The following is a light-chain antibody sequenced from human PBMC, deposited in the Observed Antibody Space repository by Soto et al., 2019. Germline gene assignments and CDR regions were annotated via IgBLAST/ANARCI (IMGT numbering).Light chain of an antibody. CDR3: QQYNNWPIT. Sequence: EIVLTQSPATLSVSPGERATLSCRASQSVSGDLAWYHHKPGQAPRLLIYDASTRALDTPARFAGSGSGTEFTLTISNLQSEDFAVYFCQQYNNWPITFGQGTRLEIK. CDR1: QSVSGD. CDR2: DAS. J-gene: IGKJ5*01. V-gene: IGKV3-15*01.